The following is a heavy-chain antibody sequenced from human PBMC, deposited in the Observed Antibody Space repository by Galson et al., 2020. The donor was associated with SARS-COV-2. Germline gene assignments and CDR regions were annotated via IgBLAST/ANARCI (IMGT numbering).Heavy chain of an antibody. CDR3: ARAPNFTIFGVVTYFDY. V-gene: IGHV4-31*03. D-gene: IGHD3-3*01. Sequence: SETLSLTCTVSGGSISSGGYSSSWIRQHPGKGLEWIGYIYYSGSTYYNPSLKSRVTISVDTSKNQFSLKLSSVTAADTAVYYCARAPNFTIFGVVTYFDYWGQGTLVTVS. CDR2: IYYSGST. CDR1: GGSISSGGYS. J-gene: IGHJ4*02.